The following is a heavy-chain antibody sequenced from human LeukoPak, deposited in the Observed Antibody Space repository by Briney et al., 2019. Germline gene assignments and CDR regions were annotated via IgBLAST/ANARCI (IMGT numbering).Heavy chain of an antibody. V-gene: IGHV4-59*12. CDR2: IYYSGST. Sequence: SETLSLTCTVSGGSISSYYWTWIRQTPGKELEWIGYIYYSGSTNYTPSLKSRVSISVDTSRNQLPLMLTSVTAADTAVYYCARGGYSSSWSLGRDVWGQGTTVTVSS. J-gene: IGHJ6*02. CDR1: GGSISSYY. CDR3: ARGGYSSSWSLGRDV. D-gene: IGHD6-13*01.